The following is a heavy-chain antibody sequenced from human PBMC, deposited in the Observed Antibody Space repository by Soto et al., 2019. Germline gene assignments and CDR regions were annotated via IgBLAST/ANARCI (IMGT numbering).Heavy chain of an antibody. D-gene: IGHD3-9*01. V-gene: IGHV3-30*18. Sequence: GGSLRLSCAASGFTFSSYGMHWVRQAPGKGLEWVAVISYDGSNKYYADSVKGRFTISRDNSKNTLYLQMNSLRAEDTAVYYCAKDLVDILNGRYFDYWGQGTLVTVSS. CDR3: AKDLVDILNGRYFDY. J-gene: IGHJ4*02. CDR2: ISYDGSNK. CDR1: GFTFSSYG.